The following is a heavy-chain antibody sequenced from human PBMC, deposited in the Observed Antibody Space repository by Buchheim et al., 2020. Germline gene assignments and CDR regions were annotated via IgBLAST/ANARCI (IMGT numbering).Heavy chain of an antibody. CDR1: GFTFSSYG. J-gene: IGHJ6*02. Sequence: QVQLVESGGGVVQPGRSLRLSCAASGFTFSSYGMHWVRQAPGKGLEWVAVISYDGSNKYYADSVKGRFPIFRDNSKNTLYLQMNSLRAEDTAVYYCARELGDFWSGYQRYYYYGMDVWGQGTT. CDR2: ISYDGSNK. V-gene: IGHV3-30*03. CDR3: ARELGDFWSGYQRYYYYGMDV. D-gene: IGHD3-3*01.